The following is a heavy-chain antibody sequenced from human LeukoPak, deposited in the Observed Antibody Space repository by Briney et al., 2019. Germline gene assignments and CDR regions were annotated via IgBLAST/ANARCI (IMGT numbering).Heavy chain of an antibody. V-gene: IGHV5-51*01. CDR3: ARPPSRGYSSSFEY. Sequence: GESLKISCQGSGYSFATYWIAWVRPMPGKGLEWMGIIYPDESNIRYSPSFQGQVTISADKSISTAYLQWSSLKASDTAIYYCARPPSRGYSSSFEYWGQGTLVTVSS. J-gene: IGHJ4*02. CDR2: IYPDESNI. CDR1: GYSFATYW. D-gene: IGHD2-2*03.